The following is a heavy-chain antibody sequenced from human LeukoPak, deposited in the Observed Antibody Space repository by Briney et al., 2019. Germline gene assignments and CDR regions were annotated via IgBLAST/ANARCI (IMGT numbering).Heavy chain of an antibody. J-gene: IGHJ3*02. D-gene: IGHD2-15*01. CDR2: IYYSGST. CDR3: ATHRGYFRSFDI. V-gene: IGHV4-39*01. CDR1: GGSISSSSYY. Sequence: SETLSLTCTVSGGSISSSSYYWGWIRQPPGKGLEWIGSIYYSGSTYYNPSLKGRVSMSVDTSKNQFSLNLSSVTAADTAVYYCATHRGYFRSFDIWGQGTMVTVSS.